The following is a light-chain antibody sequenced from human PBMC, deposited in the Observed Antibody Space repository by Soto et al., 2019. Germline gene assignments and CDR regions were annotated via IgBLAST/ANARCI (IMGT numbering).Light chain of an antibody. CDR1: QGIAAS. J-gene: IGKJ4*01. Sequence: DIQLTQSPSFLSASVGDRVTITCRASQGIAASLAWYQQKPGNPPRLLIYADSTLQSGVPSRFSGSVSRIRGTLTIGSLEPEDFTTYYCQQTRTFPLTVGGGTNVEMK. CDR3: QQTRTFPLT. CDR2: ADS. V-gene: IGKV1-9*01.